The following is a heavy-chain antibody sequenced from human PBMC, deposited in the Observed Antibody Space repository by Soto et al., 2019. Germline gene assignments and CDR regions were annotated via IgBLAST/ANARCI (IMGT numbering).Heavy chain of an antibody. V-gene: IGHV4-59*01. CDR1: CGSISSYY. D-gene: IGHD3-10*01. J-gene: IGHJ4*02. Sequence: SETLSLTCTVSCGSISSYYWSWIRQPPGKGLEWIGYIYYSGSTNYNPSLKSRVTISVDTSKNQFSLKLSSVTAADTAVYYCARAYYYFDYWGQGTLVTVSS. CDR3: ARAYYYFDY. CDR2: IYYSGST.